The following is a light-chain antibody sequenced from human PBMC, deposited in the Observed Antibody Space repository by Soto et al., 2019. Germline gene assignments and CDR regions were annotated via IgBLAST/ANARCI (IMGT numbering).Light chain of an antibody. J-gene: IGKJ5*01. CDR1: QDISDV. Sequence: ITCQASQDISDVLNWYQQQPGKAPKVLIYDASKLQTGVPSRFSGRGSGKDFTFTISSLQPDDSGTYYCQQVYDLPITFGQRTRPEI. V-gene: IGKV1-33*01. CDR3: QQVYDLPIT. CDR2: DAS.